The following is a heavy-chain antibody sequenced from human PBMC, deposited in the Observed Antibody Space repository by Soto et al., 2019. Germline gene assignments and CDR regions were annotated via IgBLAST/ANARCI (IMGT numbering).Heavy chain of an antibody. V-gene: IGHV3-33*01. CDR2: IWYDGSNK. Sequence: QVQLVESGGGVVQPGRSLRLSCAASGFTFSSYGMHWVRQAPGKGLEWVAVIWYDGSNKYYADSVKGRFTISRDNSKNTLYLQMNSLRAEDTAVYYCARDHGYFYLWGRGTLVTVSS. J-gene: IGHJ2*01. CDR3: ARDHGYFYL. CDR1: GFTFSSYG.